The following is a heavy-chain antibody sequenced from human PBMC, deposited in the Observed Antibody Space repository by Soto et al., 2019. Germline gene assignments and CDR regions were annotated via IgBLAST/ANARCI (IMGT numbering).Heavy chain of an antibody. V-gene: IGHV4-30-2*01. D-gene: IGHD3-22*01. CDR3: AASLSTQYYDSSGYYPDFDI. CDR1: GDSISSSGSS. CDR2: TYHSGST. Sequence: SETLSLTCDVSGDSISSSGSSWNWIRQPPGKALEWIGFTYHSGSTYYNPSLESRVTISVDRSKNQFSLKLKSVTAADRAVYYCAASLSTQYYDSSGYYPDFDIWCQGRMVT. J-gene: IGHJ3*02.